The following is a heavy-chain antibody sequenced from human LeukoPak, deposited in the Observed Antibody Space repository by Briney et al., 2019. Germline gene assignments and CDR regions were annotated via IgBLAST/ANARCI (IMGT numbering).Heavy chain of an antibody. D-gene: IGHD3-10*01. V-gene: IGHV4-34*01. CDR1: GGSFSAYY. Sequence: SETLSLTCAVYGGSFSAYYWSWIRRPPGKGQEWIAEINHSGNINYNPSLESRVTLSVDTSKHQFSLRLRSVTAADTAVYFCARMVRERHSFDIWGQGTGVTVSS. CDR3: ARMVRERHSFDI. CDR2: INHSGNI. J-gene: IGHJ3*02.